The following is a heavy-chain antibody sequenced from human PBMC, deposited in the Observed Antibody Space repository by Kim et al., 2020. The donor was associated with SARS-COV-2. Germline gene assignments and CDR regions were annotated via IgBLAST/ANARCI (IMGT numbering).Heavy chain of an antibody. Sequence: GSEKYYVDSVKGRFTISRDNAKNSLYLQMNSLRAEDTAVYYCARLGDYGDWGQGTLVTVSS. D-gene: IGHD4-17*01. J-gene: IGHJ4*02. CDR3: ARLGDYGD. CDR2: GSEK. V-gene: IGHV3-7*01.